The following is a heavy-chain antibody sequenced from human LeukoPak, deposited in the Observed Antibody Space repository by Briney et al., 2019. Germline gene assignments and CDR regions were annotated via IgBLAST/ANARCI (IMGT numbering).Heavy chain of an antibody. V-gene: IGHV3-33*06. CDR3: AKSLPSPTFDY. CDR2: IWYDGSNK. J-gene: IGHJ4*02. Sequence: PGRSLRLSCAASGFTFSSYGMHRVRQAPGKGLEWVAVIWYDGSNKYYADSVKGRFTISRDNSKNTLYLQMNSLRAEDTAVYYCAKSLPSPTFDYWGQGTLVTVSS. CDR1: GFTFSSYG.